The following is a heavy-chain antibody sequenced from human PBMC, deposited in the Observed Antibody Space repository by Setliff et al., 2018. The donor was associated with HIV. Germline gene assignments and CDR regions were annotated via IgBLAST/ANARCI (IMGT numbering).Heavy chain of an antibody. D-gene: IGHD3-22*01. V-gene: IGHV4-31*03. CDR1: GGSISSGGYY. Sequence: SETLSLTCIVSGGSISSGGYYWSWIRQHPGKGLEWIGYMYYSGKTYYNMPLESRVSISADTSKNQFSLKLSSVAAADTAMYYCARGTSDYYDRSGYYSVWGQGTLVTVSS. J-gene: IGHJ4*02. CDR2: MYYSGKT. CDR3: ARGTSDYYDRSGYYSV.